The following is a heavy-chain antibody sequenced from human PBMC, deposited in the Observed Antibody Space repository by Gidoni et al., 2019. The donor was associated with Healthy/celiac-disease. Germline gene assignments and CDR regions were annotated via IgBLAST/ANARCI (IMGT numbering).Heavy chain of an antibody. CDR3: ARRNGIAVAGSFYYGMDV. CDR1: GFTFSSYA. CDR2: ISYDGSNK. V-gene: IGHV3-30-3*01. J-gene: IGHJ6*02. Sequence: QVQLVESGGGVVQPGRSLRLSCAASGFTFSSYARHWVRQAPGKGLEWVAVISYDGSNKYYADSVKGRFTISRDNSKNTLYLQMNSLRAEDTAVYYCARRNGIAVAGSFYYGMDVWGQGTTVTVSS. D-gene: IGHD6-19*01.